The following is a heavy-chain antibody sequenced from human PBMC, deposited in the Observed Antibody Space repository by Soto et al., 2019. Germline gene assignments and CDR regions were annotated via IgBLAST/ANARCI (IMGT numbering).Heavy chain of an antibody. Sequence: SVKVSCKASGFDFGSFGIQFLRQTRGRGLEWIGWIVVVSGSTNYARQFQGRVAISRDMSSSAAYLDLYDLKSDDTAVYFCSADHPHMAMGWPVWGQGTTVTVSS. CDR2: IVVVSGST. CDR3: SADHPHMAMGWPV. J-gene: IGHJ6*02. V-gene: IGHV1-58*02. CDR1: GFDFGSFG. D-gene: IGHD1-26*01.